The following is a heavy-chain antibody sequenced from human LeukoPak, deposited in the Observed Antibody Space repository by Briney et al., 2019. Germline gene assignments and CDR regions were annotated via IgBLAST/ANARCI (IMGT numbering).Heavy chain of an antibody. CDR3: ARSRIQLWLRVDI. CDR2: LYPIDSDK. Sequence: GESLKISCKASGYKFTSYWIAWVRQMPGYGLEWMGSLYPIDSDKTYSPSFQGQVTISADKSISTAYLQWSSLKASDTAMYYCARSRIQLWLRVDIRGQGTMVTVSS. CDR1: GYKFTSYW. J-gene: IGHJ3*02. D-gene: IGHD5-18*01. V-gene: IGHV5-51*01.